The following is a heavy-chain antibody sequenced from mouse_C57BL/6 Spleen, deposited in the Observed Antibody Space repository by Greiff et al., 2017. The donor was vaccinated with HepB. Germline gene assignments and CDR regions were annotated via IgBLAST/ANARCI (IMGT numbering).Heavy chain of an antibody. Sequence: VQLQQSGPGLVKPSQSLFLTCSITGFPITSGYYWIWIRQSPGKPLEWMGYITHSGETFYNPSLQSPISITRETSKNQFFLQLNSVTTEDTAMYYCAGAPLYYGNLWYFDVWGTGTTVTVSS. J-gene: IGHJ1*03. CDR1: GFPITSGYY. CDR2: ITHSGET. V-gene: IGHV12-3*01. D-gene: IGHD2-1*01. CDR3: AGAPLYYGNLWYFDV.